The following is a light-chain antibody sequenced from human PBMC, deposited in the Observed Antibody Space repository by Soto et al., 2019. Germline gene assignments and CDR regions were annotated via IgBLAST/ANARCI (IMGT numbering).Light chain of an antibody. CDR1: KNDIGVYDF. Sequence: QSVLTQPPSASGSPGQSVTISCTGTKNDIGVYDFVSWYQHHPGKAPRLIIYEVVQRPSGVRDRFSGSKSGNTASLTVSGLQGADEADYFCKSYAGSNTYVFGSGTKVTVL. J-gene: IGLJ1*01. CDR2: EVV. CDR3: KSYAGSNTYV. V-gene: IGLV2-8*01.